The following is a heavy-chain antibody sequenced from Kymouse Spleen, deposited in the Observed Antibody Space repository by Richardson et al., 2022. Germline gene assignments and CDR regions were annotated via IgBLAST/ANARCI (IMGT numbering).Heavy chain of an antibody. Sequence: EVQLVESGGGLVQPGGSLRLSCAASGFTFSSYDMHWVRQATGKGLEWVSAIGTAGDTYYPGSVKGRFTISRENAKNSLYLQMNSLRAGDTAVYYCARSPTGSDAFDIWGQGTMVTVSS. CDR3: ARSPTGSDAFDI. CDR2: IGTAGDT. V-gene: IGHV3-13*01. D-gene: IGHD1-1*01,IGHD7-27*02. J-gene: IGHJ3*02. CDR1: GFTFSSYD.